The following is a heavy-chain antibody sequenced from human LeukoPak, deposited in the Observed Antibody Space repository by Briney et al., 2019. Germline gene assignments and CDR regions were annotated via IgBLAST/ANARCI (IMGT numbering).Heavy chain of an antibody. J-gene: IGHJ1*01. CDR1: GFTFSDYS. CDR3: VRDFMGMGGTTAYLHH. CDR2: ISRSSRHV. Sequence: KPGGSLRLSCAASGFTFSDYSMNWVRQAPGKGLEWVSSISRSSRHVYYGGSVKGRFTISRDNAKNSLFLQMNSLRAEDTAVYYCVRDFMGMGGTTAYLHHWGQGTLVTVSS. D-gene: IGHD1-1*01. V-gene: IGHV3-21*01.